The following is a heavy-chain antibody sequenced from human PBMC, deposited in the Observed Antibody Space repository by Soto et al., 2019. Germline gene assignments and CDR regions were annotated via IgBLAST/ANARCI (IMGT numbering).Heavy chain of an antibody. CDR3: AALWFGELNQDENWFDP. D-gene: IGHD3-10*01. CDR2: IVVGSGNT. J-gene: IGHJ5*02. V-gene: IGHV1-58*02. Sequence: ASVKVSCKASGFTFTSSAMQWVRQARGQRLEWIGWIVVGSGNTNYAQKFQERVTITRDMSTSTAYMELSSLRSEDTAVYYCAALWFGELNQDENWFDPWGQGTLVTVSS. CDR1: GFTFTSSA.